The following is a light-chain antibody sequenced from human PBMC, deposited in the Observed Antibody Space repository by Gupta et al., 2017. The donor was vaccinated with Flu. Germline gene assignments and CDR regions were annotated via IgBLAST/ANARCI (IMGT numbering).Light chain of an antibody. CDR3: RQGTHFPYT. V-gene: IGKV2-24*01. CDR1: QSLIHSDGNTY. Sequence: DIVMTQTPLSSPVTLGQPASISCRSTQSLIHSDGNTYLNWLHQRPGQPPRLLIYKVSIRFSGVPDRFSGSGAGTDFTLKISWVEAEDVGLYYCRQGTHFPYTFGQGTKLEI. J-gene: IGKJ2*01. CDR2: KVS.